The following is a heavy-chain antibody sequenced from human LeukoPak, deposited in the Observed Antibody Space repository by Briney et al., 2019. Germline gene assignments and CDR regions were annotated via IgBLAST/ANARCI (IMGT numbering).Heavy chain of an antibody. V-gene: IGHV3-11*01. J-gene: IGHJ4*02. CDR1: GFTFSDYY. CDR3: ARGTTGTTDFDY. CDR2: ISTSGTTM. D-gene: IGHD1-1*01. Sequence: KPGGSLRLSCAASGFTFSDYYMNWIRQAPGKGLEWVSYISTSGTTMSYAVSVKGRFTISRDSAKNSLYLQMNSLRAEDTAVYYCARGTTGTTDFDYWGQGTLVTVSS.